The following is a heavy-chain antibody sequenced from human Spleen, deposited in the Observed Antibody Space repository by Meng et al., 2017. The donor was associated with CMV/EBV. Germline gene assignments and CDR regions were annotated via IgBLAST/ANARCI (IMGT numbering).Heavy chain of an antibody. V-gene: IGHV1-18*01. CDR2: ISAYNGKT. J-gene: IGHJ6*02. CDR1: GLTFTNYG. Sequence: ASVKVSCQASGLTFTNYGFNWVRQAPGQGLEWMGWISAYNGKTNYAQRPQGRVTMTTDTAHSTAYMELRSLRSDDAAVYDRARGAMDWGDGYCSYGMDVWSQGATVTVSS. D-gene: IGHD3/OR15-3a*01. CDR3: ARGAMDWGDGYCSYGMDV.